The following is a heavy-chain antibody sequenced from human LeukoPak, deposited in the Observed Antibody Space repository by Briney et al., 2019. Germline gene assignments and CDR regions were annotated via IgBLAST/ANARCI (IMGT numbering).Heavy chain of an antibody. CDR1: GYTFTCYY. CDR2: INPNSGGT. D-gene: IGHD3-16*02. V-gene: IGHV1-2*02. J-gene: IGHJ4*02. Sequence: GASVKLSCKASGYTFTCYYMHWVRQAPGQGLEYMGWINPNSGGTNYAQKFQGRVSMTRDTSISTAYMEVSRLRSDDTAVYYCARSEGGNYVWGSYRSWGQGTLVTVSS. CDR3: ARSEGGNYVWGSYRS.